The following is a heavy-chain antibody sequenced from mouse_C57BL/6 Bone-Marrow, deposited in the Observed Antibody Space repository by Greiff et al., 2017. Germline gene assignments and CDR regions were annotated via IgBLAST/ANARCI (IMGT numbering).Heavy chain of an antibody. Sequence: DVMLVESGGGLVKPGGSLKLSCAASGFTFSDYGMPWVRQAPEKGLEWVAYISSGSSTIYYADTVKGRFTISRDNAKNTLFLQMTSLRSEDTAMYYCARRTGTGGAWFAYWGQGTLVTVSA. D-gene: IGHD4-1*01. V-gene: IGHV5-17*01. CDR3: ARRTGTGGAWFAY. J-gene: IGHJ3*01. CDR2: ISSGSSTI. CDR1: GFTFSDYG.